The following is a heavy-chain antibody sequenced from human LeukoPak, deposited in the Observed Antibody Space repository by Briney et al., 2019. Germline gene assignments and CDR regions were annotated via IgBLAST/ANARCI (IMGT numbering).Heavy chain of an antibody. CDR3: ASPITTTGWDYYYYGMDV. V-gene: IGHV1-2*02. D-gene: IGHD1-26*01. Sequence: ASMKVSCKASGYTFTGYYMHWVRQAPGQGLEWMGWINPNSGGTNYAQKFQGRVTMTRDTSISTAYMELSRLRSDDTAVYYCASPITTTGWDYYYYGMDVWGQGTTVTVSS. CDR1: GYTFTGYY. CDR2: INPNSGGT. J-gene: IGHJ6*02.